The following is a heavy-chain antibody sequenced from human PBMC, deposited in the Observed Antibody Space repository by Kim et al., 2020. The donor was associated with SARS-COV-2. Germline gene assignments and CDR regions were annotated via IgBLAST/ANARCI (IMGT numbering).Heavy chain of an antibody. CDR3: AKRVGVTFRAGSYDL. J-gene: IGHJ3*01. D-gene: IGHD1-26*01. V-gene: IGHV3-23*01. Sequence: ADSAKVRFTVSRDNFQSVVYLQMNSLRADDTAVYYCAKRVGVTFRAGSYDLWGQGTMVTVSS.